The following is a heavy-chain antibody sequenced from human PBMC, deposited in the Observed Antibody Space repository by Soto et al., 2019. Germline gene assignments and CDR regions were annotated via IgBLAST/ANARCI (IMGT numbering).Heavy chain of an antibody. D-gene: IGHD3-3*01. CDR2: INHSGST. CDR1: GGSFIGYY. CDR3: ARGHYDFWSGYFSLDP. V-gene: IGHV4-34*01. J-gene: IGHJ5*02. Sequence: SETLSLTCAVYGGSFIGYYWSWIRQPPGKGLEWIGEINHSGSTNYNPSLKSRVTISVDTSKNQFSLKLSSVTAADTAVYYCARGHYDFWSGYFSLDPWGQGTLVTVSS.